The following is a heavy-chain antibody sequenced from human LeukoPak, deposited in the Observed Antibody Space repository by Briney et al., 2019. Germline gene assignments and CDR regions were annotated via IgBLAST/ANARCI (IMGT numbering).Heavy chain of an antibody. CDR3: ARGIAVAGRAFDI. Sequence: PSENLSLTCTVSGGSISSYYWSWIRQPPGKGLEWIGYIYYSGSTNYNPSLKSRVTISVDTSKNQFSLKLSSVTAADTAVYYCARGIAVAGRAFDIWGQGTMVTVSS. CDR2: IYYSGST. J-gene: IGHJ3*02. V-gene: IGHV4-59*01. CDR1: GGSISSYY. D-gene: IGHD6-19*01.